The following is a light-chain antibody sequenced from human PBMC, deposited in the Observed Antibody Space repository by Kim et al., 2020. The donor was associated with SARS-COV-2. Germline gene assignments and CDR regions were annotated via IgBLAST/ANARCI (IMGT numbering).Light chain of an antibody. Sequence: QPLTISGTRTSRDVVGYNYVFWSPQHPGKAPNLMIYDVTSRPSGVSSRFTGSKSGNTASLTISGLQAEDEADYYCSSYTSSSTPYAFGTGPNVTVL. J-gene: IGLJ1*01. CDR2: DVT. CDR3: SSYTSSSTPYA. CDR1: SRDVVGYNY. V-gene: IGLV2-14*03.